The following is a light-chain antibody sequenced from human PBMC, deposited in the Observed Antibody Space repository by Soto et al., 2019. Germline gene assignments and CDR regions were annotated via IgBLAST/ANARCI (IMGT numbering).Light chain of an antibody. J-gene: IGKJ2*01. V-gene: IGKV3-20*01. Sequence: EIVLTQSPGTLSLSPGERATLSCRASQRISRSYLAWYQHKPGQAPRLLLYGASSRATGIPDRFSGSGSGTDFTLTISLLEPEDFAVYYCLHYGRSPPYTFGQGTKLEIK. CDR3: LHYGRSPPYT. CDR1: QRISRSY. CDR2: GAS.